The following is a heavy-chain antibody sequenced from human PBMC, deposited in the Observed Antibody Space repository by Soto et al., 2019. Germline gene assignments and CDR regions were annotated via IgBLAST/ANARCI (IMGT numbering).Heavy chain of an antibody. J-gene: IGHJ2*01. CDR1: GLTFSTHG. D-gene: IGHD3-22*01. CDR3: ARAPTDSSAYYHWYFDL. V-gene: IGHV3-30*03. Sequence: QVQLVESGGGVVQPGRSLRLSCAASGLTFSTHGMHWVRQAPGKGLEWVAIISYDGSHKYCADSVKGRFTISRENSKNTLDLQMNSLRAEDTAVYYCARAPTDSSAYYHWYFDLWGRGTLVTVSS. CDR2: ISYDGSHK.